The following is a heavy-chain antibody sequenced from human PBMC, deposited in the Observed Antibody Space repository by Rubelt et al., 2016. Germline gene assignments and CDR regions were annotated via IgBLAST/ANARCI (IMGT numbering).Heavy chain of an antibody. D-gene: IGHD6-13*01. J-gene: IGHJ5*02. CDR3: AKTSRIESSSWAGFDP. Sequence: VSAISGSGGSTYYADSVKGRFTISRDNSKNPLYLQMNSLRAEDTAVDYCAKTSRIESSSWAGFDPWGQGTRVTVSS. V-gene: IGHV3-23*01. CDR2: ISGSGGST.